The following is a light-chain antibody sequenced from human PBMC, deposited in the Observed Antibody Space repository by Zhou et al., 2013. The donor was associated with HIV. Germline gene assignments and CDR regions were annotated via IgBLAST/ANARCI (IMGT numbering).Light chain of an antibody. CDR1: QVIGNY. CDR2: SAS. CDR3: QTVSYYPTH. V-gene: IGKV1-27*01. J-gene: IGKJ5*01. Sequence: DIQMTQSPSSLSASVGDRVTITCRASQVIGNYLAWYRQKPGEVPSLLIYSASTLQFAVPSRFSGSGSGTHFTLTISNLQPEDVATYYCQTVSYYPTHFG.